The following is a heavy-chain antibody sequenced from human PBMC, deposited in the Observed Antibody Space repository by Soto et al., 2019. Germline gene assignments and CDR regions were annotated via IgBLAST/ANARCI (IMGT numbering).Heavy chain of an antibody. D-gene: IGHD3-10*01. Sequence: QVQLVESGGGVVQPGRSLRLSCAASGFTFSSYAMHWVRQAPGKGLEWVAVISYDGSNKYYADSVKGRFTISRDNSKNTLYLQMNSLRAEDTAVYYCARDRILFGSGSTFDYWGQGTLVTVSS. CDR2: ISYDGSNK. CDR3: ARDRILFGSGSTFDY. J-gene: IGHJ4*02. V-gene: IGHV3-30-3*01. CDR1: GFTFSSYA.